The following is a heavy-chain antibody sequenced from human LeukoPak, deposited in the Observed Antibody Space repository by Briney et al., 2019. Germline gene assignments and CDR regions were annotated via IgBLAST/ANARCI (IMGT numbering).Heavy chain of an antibody. V-gene: IGHV3-23*01. J-gene: IGHJ4*02. CDR3: AKGTRGYSAYTFDY. CDR2: ISVSGGTT. Sequence: GGSLRLSCAASGFTFSDYAMSWVRQAPGEGLEWVSVISVSGGTTYYADSVKGRITISRDSSKNTLYLQMTSLRADDTAVYYCAKGTRGYSAYTFDYWGQGALVTVSS. CDR1: GFTFSDYA. D-gene: IGHD5-12*01.